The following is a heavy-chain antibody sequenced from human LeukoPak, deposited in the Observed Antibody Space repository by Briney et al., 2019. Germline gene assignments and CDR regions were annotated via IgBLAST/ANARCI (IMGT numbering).Heavy chain of an antibody. CDR2: IYSGGST. CDR1: GFTVSSNY. Sequence: SGGSLRLSCAASGFTVSSNYMSWVRQAPGKGLEWVSVIYSGGSTYYADSVKGRFTVSRDNSKNTLYLQMNSLRAEDTAVYYCAKDESSSQYYFDYWGQGTLVTVSS. D-gene: IGHD6-13*01. J-gene: IGHJ4*02. CDR3: AKDESSSQYYFDY. V-gene: IGHV3-53*05.